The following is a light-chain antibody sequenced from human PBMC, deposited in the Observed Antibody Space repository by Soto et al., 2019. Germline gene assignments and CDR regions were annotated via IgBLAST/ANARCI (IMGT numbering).Light chain of an antibody. CDR1: QSVSSSY. J-gene: IGKJ3*01. CDR3: QQRSNWPGT. Sequence: EIVLTQSPGTLSLSPGERATLSCRASQSVSSSYLAWYQQKPGQAPRLLIYGASSRATGIPDRFSGSGSGTDFTLTISRLEPEDFGVYYCQQRSNWPGTFGPGTKVDIK. CDR2: GAS. V-gene: IGKV3D-20*02.